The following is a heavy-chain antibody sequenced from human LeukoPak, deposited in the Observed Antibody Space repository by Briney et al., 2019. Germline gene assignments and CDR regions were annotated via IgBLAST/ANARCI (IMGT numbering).Heavy chain of an antibody. CDR3: ARDVNSYAHCGH. D-gene: IGHD5-18*01. CDR2: IYKDGRT. V-gene: IGHV3-53*01. J-gene: IGHJ4*02. Sequence: GVSLRLSCAASGFTVNSNYMSWVRQDPGKGLERVSIIYKDGRTYYADSVKGRFTISRDNSRNMLYLQMNSLRAEDTAVYYCARDVNSYAHCGHWGQGTLVTVSS. CDR1: GFTVNSNY.